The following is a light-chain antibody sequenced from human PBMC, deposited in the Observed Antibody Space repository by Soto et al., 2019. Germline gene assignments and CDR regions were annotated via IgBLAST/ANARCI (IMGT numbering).Light chain of an antibody. CDR2: DAS. V-gene: IGKV3-20*01. CDR1: QSVSSTY. J-gene: IGKJ1*01. CDR3: QQYKSYFRT. Sequence: IVLTQSPGTLSLSPGESATLSCMASQSVSSTYLAWYQQKPGQAPRLLSYDASSRSTGIPDRFRGSGSETEFTLTISSLMPDDFETYFCQQYKSYFRTFGQGTKVDIK.